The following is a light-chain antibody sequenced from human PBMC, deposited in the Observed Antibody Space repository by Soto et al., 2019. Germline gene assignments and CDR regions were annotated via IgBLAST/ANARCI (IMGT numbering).Light chain of an antibody. J-gene: IGLJ3*02. Sequence: QSVLTQPPSASGTPGQTVTMSCSGSSSNIGSNPVQWYQQFPGTAPKLLIYRNNQRPSGVPDRFSGSKSGTSASLAISGVQPEDEADYHCATWEDTLYGPVFGGATKLTVL. CDR3: ATWEDTLYGPV. CDR2: RNN. V-gene: IGLV1-44*01. CDR1: SSNIGSNP.